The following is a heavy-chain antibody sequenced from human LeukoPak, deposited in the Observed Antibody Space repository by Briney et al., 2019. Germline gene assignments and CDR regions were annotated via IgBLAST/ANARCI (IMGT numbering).Heavy chain of an antibody. Sequence: SETLSLTCAVYGGSFSGYYWSWIRQPPGKGLEWIGEINHSGSTNYNPSLKSRVTISVDKSKNQFSLKLSSVTAADTAVYYCARAFRAYGSGSYRNWFDPWGQGTLVTVSS. V-gene: IGHV4-34*01. J-gene: IGHJ5*02. D-gene: IGHD3-10*01. CDR2: INHSGST. CDR1: GGSFSGYY. CDR3: ARAFRAYGSGSYRNWFDP.